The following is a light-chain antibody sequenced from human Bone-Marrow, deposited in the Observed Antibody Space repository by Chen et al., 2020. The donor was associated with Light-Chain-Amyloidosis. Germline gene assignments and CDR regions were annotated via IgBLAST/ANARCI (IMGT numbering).Light chain of an antibody. CDR2: EDN. J-gene: IGLJ3*02. V-gene: IGLV6-57*01. Sequence: FMLTQPRAVSESPGKTVTISCTRSSGSIAGNYVQWFQQRPGRSPTTVIFEDNLRPPGVPDRFSGSIDTSSSAASLSISGLKPEDEADYDCESDDTSVRVFGGGTRLTVL. CDR3: ESDDTSVRV. CDR1: SGSIAGNY.